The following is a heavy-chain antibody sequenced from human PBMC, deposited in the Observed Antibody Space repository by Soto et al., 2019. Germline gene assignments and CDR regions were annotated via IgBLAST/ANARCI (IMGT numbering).Heavy chain of an antibody. CDR3: ARQNSSSWYLLAYYYYYYGMDV. D-gene: IGHD6-13*01. J-gene: IGHJ6*02. CDR1: GYTFTSYG. Sequence: ASVKVSCKASGYTFTSYGISWVRQAPGQGLEWMGWISAYNGNTNYAQKLQGRVTMTTDTSTSTAYMELRSLRSDDTAVYYCARQNSSSWYLLAYYYYYYGMDVWGQGTTVTVSS. V-gene: IGHV1-18*01. CDR2: ISAYNGNT.